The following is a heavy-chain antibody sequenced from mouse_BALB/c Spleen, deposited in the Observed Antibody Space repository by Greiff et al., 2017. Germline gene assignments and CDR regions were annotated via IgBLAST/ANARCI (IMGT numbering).Heavy chain of an antibody. CDR3: ASPSFYGNFAWFAY. CDR2: INPSSGYT. D-gene: IGHD2-1*01. Sequence: QVQLQQSAAELARPGASVKMSCKASGYTFTSYTMHWVKQRPGQGLEWIGYINPSSGYTEYKQKFKDKTTLTADKSSSTAYMQLSSLTSEVSAVYYCASPSFYGNFAWFAYWGQGTLVTVSA. J-gene: IGHJ3*01. V-gene: IGHV1-4*02. CDR1: GYTFTSYT.